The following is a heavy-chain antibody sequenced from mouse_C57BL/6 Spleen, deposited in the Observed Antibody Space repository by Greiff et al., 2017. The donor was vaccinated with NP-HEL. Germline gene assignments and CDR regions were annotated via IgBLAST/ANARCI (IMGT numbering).Heavy chain of an antibody. Sequence: EVQVVESGGGLVKPGGSLKLSCAASGFTFSSYTMSWVRQTPEKRLEWVATISGGGGNTYYPDSVKGRFTISRDNAKNTLYLQMSSLRSEDTALYYCARHEGYGSSDYFDYWGQGTTLTVSS. CDR2: ISGGGGNT. V-gene: IGHV5-9*01. D-gene: IGHD1-1*01. CDR3: ARHEGYGSSDYFDY. CDR1: GFTFSSYT. J-gene: IGHJ2*01.